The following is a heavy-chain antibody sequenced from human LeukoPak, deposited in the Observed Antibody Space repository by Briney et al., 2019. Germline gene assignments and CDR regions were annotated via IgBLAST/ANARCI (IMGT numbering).Heavy chain of an antibody. CDR2: IRNSTNAI. J-gene: IGHJ4*02. CDR1: GGSISSSNY. CDR3: ARAGGHRNGGYDY. Sequence: ETLSLTCTVSGGSISSSNYFWGWVRQAPGKGLEWVSYIRNSTNAIYYADSVRGRFTISRDNAKNSLYLQMNSLRAEDTAVYYCARAGGHRNGGYDYWGQGTLVTVSS. V-gene: IGHV3-48*04. D-gene: IGHD5-12*01.